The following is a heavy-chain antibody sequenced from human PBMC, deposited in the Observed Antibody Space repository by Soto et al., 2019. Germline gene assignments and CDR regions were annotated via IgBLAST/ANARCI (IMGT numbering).Heavy chain of an antibody. CDR1: GFIFSAYD. D-gene: IGHD3-3*02. Sequence: EVQLVESGGGLVQPGGSLRLSCTASGFIFSAYDMHWVRQVTGKGLEWVSAISVAGVTFYPDSLKGRFTISRENAKNSLYLQMNNLRAEDTAIYFCARERDSNSIPWQEFTFWGQGTLVTVSS. V-gene: IGHV3-13*01. J-gene: IGHJ4*02. CDR3: ARERDSNSIPWQEFTF. CDR2: ISVAGVT.